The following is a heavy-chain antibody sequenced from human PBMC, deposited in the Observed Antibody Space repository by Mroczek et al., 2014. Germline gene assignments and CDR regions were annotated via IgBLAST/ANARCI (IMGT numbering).Heavy chain of an antibody. CDR2: ISWNSGSI. J-gene: IGHJ4*02. V-gene: IGHV3-9*03. Sequence: VQLVQSGGGLVQPGRSLRLSCAASGFTFDDYAMHWVRQAPGKGLEWVSGISWNSGSIGYADSVKGRFTISRDNAKNSLYLQMNSLRAEDMALYYCAKELSETDTAMVTGPGQLRDWGQGTLVTVSS. D-gene: IGHD5-18*01. CDR3: AKELSETDTAMVTGPGQLRD. CDR1: GFTFDDYA.